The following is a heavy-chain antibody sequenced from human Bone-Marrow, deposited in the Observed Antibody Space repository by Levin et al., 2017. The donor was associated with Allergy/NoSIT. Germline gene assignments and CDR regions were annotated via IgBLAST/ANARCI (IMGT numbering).Heavy chain of an antibody. V-gene: IGHV3-30*04. CDR1: GFAFSCYS. CDR3: ARPTRVGGTYYDAFDV. J-gene: IGHJ3*01. Sequence: GESLKISCAASGFAFSCYSIHWVRQAPGKGLEAVAVITKDGKKTYYADAVRGRFTISRDNSRNTLYLQMNSLGPEDTALYYCARPTRVGGTYYDAFDVWGQGTMVTVSS. D-gene: IGHD1-26*01. CDR2: ITKDGKKT.